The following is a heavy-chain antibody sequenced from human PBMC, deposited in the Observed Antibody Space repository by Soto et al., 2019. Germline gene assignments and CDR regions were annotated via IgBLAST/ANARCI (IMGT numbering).Heavy chain of an antibody. CDR2: VNGGDGNT. CDR1: GYTFTTHV. J-gene: IGHJ4*02. CDR3: ARDSGIRGPSGDLDY. Sequence: QVQLVQSGAEVKEPGASVKVSCKASGYTFTTHVMHWVRQAPGQRLEWMGWVNGGDGNTKYSQKFQDRVTITRDTSATTAYMELSRLRSEDKAAYYCARDSGIRGPSGDLDYWGQGTLVTVSS. D-gene: IGHD1-20*01. V-gene: IGHV1-3*01.